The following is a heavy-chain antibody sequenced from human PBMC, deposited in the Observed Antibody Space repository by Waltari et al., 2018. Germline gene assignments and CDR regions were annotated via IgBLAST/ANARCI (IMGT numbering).Heavy chain of an antibody. D-gene: IGHD3-22*01. Sequence: EVQLVQSGAEVKKPGESLKISCQGSGYSITSYWIGWVRQMPGKGLEWMGIIYPGDSDTRYSPSFQGQVTISADKSISTAYLQWSSLKASDTAMYYCARLPYDSSGYSRQLFDYWGQGTLVTVSS. CDR2: IYPGDSDT. CDR1: GYSITSYW. V-gene: IGHV5-51*01. J-gene: IGHJ4*02. CDR3: ARLPYDSSGYSRQLFDY.